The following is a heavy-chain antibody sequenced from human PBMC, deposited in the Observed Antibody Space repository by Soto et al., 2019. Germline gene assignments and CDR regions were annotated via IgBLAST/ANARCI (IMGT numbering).Heavy chain of an antibody. D-gene: IGHD2-8*02. J-gene: IGHJ4*02. Sequence: PSATLSLTCTVSGGSINNYYWSWIRQPPGKGLEWIGYMFYSGSTNYNPSLKSRVTISGDTSKNQFSLKLSSVTAADTAVYYCARLVRSLHFDYWGQGTPVTVSS. V-gene: IGHV4-59*01. CDR3: ARLVRSLHFDY. CDR2: MFYSGST. CDR1: GGSINNYY.